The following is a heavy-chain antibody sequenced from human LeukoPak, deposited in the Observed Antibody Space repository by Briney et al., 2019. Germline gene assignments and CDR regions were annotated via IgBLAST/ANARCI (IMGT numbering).Heavy chain of an antibody. Sequence: ASVKVSCKASGYTFTSYGISWVRQAPGQGLEWMGWISAYNGNTNYAQKLQGRVTMTTDTSTSTAYMELGSLRSDDTAVYYCATRGTGYGDALDAFDIRGQGTMVTVSS. V-gene: IGHV1-18*01. CDR2: ISAYNGNT. CDR3: ATRGTGYGDALDAFDI. CDR1: GYTFTSYG. D-gene: IGHD4-17*01. J-gene: IGHJ3*02.